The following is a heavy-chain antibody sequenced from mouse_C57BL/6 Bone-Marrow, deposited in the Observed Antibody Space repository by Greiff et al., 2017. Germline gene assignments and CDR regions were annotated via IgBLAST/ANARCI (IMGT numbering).Heavy chain of an antibody. V-gene: IGHV5-6*01. CDR2: ISSGGSCT. J-gene: IGHJ3*01. D-gene: IGHD3-2*02. CDR1: GFTFSSYG. CDR3: ARRGGGLRLRFAY. Sequence: EVQVVESGGDLVKPGGSLKLSCAASGFTFSSYGMSWVRQTPDKRLEWVATISSGGSCTYYPDSVKGRFTISRDNAKNTLYLQRSSLKSEDTAWDCGARRGGGLRLRFAYWGQGTLVTVSA.